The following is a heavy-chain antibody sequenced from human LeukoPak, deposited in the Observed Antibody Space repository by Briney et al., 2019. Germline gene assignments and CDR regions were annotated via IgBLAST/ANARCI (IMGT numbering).Heavy chain of an antibody. CDR2: IYHSGST. J-gene: IGHJ4*02. CDR1: GGSISSGGYY. Sequence: PSETLSLTCTVSGGSISSGGYYWSWIRQPPGKGLEWIGYIYHSGSTYYNPSLKSRVTISVDRSKNQFSLKLSSVTAADTAVYYCARGGLRLHFDYWGQGTLVTVSS. D-gene: IGHD5-12*01. V-gene: IGHV4-30-2*01. CDR3: ARGGLRLHFDY.